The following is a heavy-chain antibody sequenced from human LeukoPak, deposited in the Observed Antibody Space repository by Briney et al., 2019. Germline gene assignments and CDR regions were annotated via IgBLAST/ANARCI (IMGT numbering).Heavy chain of an antibody. D-gene: IGHD3-3*01. CDR1: GFSLSNYW. CDR2: VPNDGTST. Sequence: GGSLRLSCAASGFSLSNYWMHWFRQVPGKGLMWVSRVPNDGTSTGYAVSVKGRFTISRDDATNTLFLQMNSLRVEDTAVYYCATSGIGHYYFDFWGQGALVTVSS. J-gene: IGHJ4*02. V-gene: IGHV3-74*01. CDR3: ATSGIGHYYFDF.